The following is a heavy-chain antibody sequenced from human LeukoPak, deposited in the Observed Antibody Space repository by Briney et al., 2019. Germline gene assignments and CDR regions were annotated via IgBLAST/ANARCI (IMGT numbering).Heavy chain of an antibody. Sequence: GGSLRLSCAASGFTFSSYGMHWVRQAPGKGLEWVAFIRYDGSNKYYADSVKGRFTISRDNSKNTLYLQMNSLRAEDTAVYYCACDPPIAQNYWGQGTLVTVSS. V-gene: IGHV3-30*02. CDR1: GFTFSSYG. J-gene: IGHJ4*02. CDR3: ACDPPIAQNY. D-gene: IGHD6-13*01. CDR2: IRYDGSNK.